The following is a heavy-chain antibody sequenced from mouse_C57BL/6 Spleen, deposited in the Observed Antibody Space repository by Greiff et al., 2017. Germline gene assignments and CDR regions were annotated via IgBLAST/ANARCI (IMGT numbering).Heavy chain of an antibody. CDR3: ARSDLLGAMDY. V-gene: IGHV2-6*01. J-gene: IGHJ4*01. D-gene: IGHD2-1*01. CDR2: IWGVGST. Sequence: VKLVESGPGLVAPSPSLSISCTASGFSFTSYCVDWVRPSPGKGLEWLGVIWGVGSTNYNSALKSRLSISKDNSKSQVFLKMNSLQTDDTAMYYCARSDLLGAMDYWGQGTSVTVSS. CDR1: GFSFTSYC.